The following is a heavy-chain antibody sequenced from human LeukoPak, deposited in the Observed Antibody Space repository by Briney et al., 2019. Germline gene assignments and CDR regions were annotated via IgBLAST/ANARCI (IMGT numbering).Heavy chain of an antibody. Sequence: PSETPSLTCTVSGGSISSYYWSWIRQPAGKGLEWIGRIYTSGSTNYNPSLKSRVTMSVDTSKNQFSLKLSSVTAADTAVYYCARDRVGVAAGYYYGMDVWGQGTTVTVSS. J-gene: IGHJ6*02. D-gene: IGHD6-13*01. V-gene: IGHV4-4*07. CDR1: GGSISSYY. CDR2: IYTSGST. CDR3: ARDRVGVAAGYYYGMDV.